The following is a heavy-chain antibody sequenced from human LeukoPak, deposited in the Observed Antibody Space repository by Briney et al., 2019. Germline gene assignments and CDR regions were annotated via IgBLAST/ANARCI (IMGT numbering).Heavy chain of an antibody. J-gene: IGHJ4*02. CDR2: ISPDGSQP. V-gene: IGHV3-74*01. D-gene: IGHD2-15*01. CDR3: VSSLRSADF. Sequence: LMWVSQISPDGSQPFYADSVKGRFTISRDNAKNTLFLQMDSLRAEDTALYYCVSSLRSADFWGQGTLVTVSS.